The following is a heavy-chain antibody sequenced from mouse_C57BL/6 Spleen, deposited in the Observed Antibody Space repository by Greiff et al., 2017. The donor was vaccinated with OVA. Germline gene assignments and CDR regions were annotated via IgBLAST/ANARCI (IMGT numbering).Heavy chain of an antibody. Sequence: EVQLQQSGPELVKPGASVKISCKASGYTFTDYYMNWVKQSHGKSLEWIGDINPNNGGTSYNQKFKGKATLTVDKASSTAYMELRILTSEDTAVYYGARSDYYGSTYWYFDVWGTGTTVTVSS. CDR1: GYTFTDYY. J-gene: IGHJ1*03. V-gene: IGHV1-26*01. D-gene: IGHD1-1*01. CDR2: INPNNGGT. CDR3: ARSDYYGSTYWYFDV.